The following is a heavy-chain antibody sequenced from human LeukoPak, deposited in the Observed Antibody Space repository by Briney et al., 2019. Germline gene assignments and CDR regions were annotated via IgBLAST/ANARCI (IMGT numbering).Heavy chain of an antibody. V-gene: IGHV3-23*01. J-gene: IGHJ4*02. Sequence: GGSLRLSCAASGFTFSIYAFNWVRQAPGKGLEWVSAITDSGGATYYADSVRGRFTISRDNSKNTLYLQMNSLRAEDTAVYYCAKQPGYYYDSSGYYGDYWGQGTLVSVSS. CDR3: AKQPGYYYDSSGYYGDY. CDR1: GFTFSIYA. D-gene: IGHD3-22*01. CDR2: ITDSGGAT.